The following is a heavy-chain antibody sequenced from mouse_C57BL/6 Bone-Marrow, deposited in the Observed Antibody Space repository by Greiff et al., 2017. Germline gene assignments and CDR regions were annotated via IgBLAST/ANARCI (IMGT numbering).Heavy chain of an antibody. CDR3: ARGDGYYPYFDY. J-gene: IGHJ2*01. V-gene: IGHV1-82*01. Sequence: VQLQESGPELVKPGASVKISCKASGYAFSSSWMNWVKQRPGKGLEWIGRIYPGEGDTNYNGKFKGKATLTADKSSSTAYMQLSSLTSEDSAVYFCARGDGYYPYFDYWGQGTTLTVSS. CDR2: IYPGEGDT. CDR1: GYAFSSSW. D-gene: IGHD2-3*01.